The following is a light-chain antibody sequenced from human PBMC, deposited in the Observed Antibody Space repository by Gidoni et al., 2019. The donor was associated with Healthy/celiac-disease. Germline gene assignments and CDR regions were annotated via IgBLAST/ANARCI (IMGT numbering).Light chain of an antibody. Sequence: ELVLTQSPGTLSLSPGERAALSCRASQSVSVSYLAWYQQKPGQAPRLLIYSATSRATGIPDRFSGSGSGTDFTLTISRLEPEDFAVYYCQHYGSSPPITFGQGTRLEIK. CDR1: QSVSVSY. CDR2: SAT. J-gene: IGKJ5*01. CDR3: QHYGSSPPIT. V-gene: IGKV3-20*01.